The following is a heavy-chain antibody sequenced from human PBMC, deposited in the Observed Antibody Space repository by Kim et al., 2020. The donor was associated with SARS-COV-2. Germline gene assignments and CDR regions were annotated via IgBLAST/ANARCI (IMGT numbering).Heavy chain of an antibody. CDR3: ARDSGPQWLVSRDNWFDP. J-gene: IGHJ5*02. V-gene: IGHV4-39*07. D-gene: IGHD6-19*01. Sequence: SETLSLTCTVSGGSISSSSYYWGWIRQPPGKGLEWIGSIYYSGSTYYNPSLKSRVTISVDTSKNQFSLKLSSVTAADTAVYYCARDSGPQWLVSRDNWFDPWGQGTLVTVSS. CDR1: GGSISSSSYY. CDR2: IYYSGST.